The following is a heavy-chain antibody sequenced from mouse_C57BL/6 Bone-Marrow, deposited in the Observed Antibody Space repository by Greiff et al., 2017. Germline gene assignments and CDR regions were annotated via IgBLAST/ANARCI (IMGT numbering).Heavy chain of an antibody. CDR1: GFTFSSYT. CDR2: ISGGGGNT. D-gene: IGHD2-1*01. Sequence: EVMLVASGGGLVKPGGSLKLSCAASGFTFSSYTMSWVRQTPEKRLAWVATISGGGGNTYYPDSVKGRFTISRDNAKNTLYLQMSSRRSEDTALYYCAITSYYGNYGNAMDYWGQGTSGTVSS. V-gene: IGHV5-9*01. CDR3: AITSYYGNYGNAMDY. J-gene: IGHJ4*01.